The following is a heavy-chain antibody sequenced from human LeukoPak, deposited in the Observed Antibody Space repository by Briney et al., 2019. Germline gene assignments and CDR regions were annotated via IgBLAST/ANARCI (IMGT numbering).Heavy chain of an antibody. V-gene: IGHV4-4*07. Sequence: SETLCLTCSVSGGAISTYYSSWIRQPAGKGLEWIGRVHRSGNANYNPSLQSRVTMSVDTSKNQISLRLRSVTAADTAVYYCARDDFEYSVQYGMDVWGQGTAVSVSS. CDR2: VHRSGNA. D-gene: IGHD3-9*01. J-gene: IGHJ6*02. CDR3: ARDDFEYSVQYGMDV. CDR1: GGAISTYY.